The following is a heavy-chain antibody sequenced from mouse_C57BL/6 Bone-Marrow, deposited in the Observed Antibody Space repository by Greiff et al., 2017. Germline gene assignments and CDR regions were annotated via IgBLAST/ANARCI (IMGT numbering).Heavy chain of an antibody. CDR1: GYTFTDYY. V-gene: IGHV1-19*01. D-gene: IGHD2-4*01. Sequence: VQLKESGPVLVKPGASVKMSCKASGYTFTDYYMNWVKQSHGKSLEWIGVINPYNGGTSYNQKFKGKATLTVDKSSSTAYMELNSLTSEDSAVYYCAPIYYDYDVFAYWGQGTLVTVSA. CDR2: INPYNGGT. J-gene: IGHJ3*01. CDR3: APIYYDYDVFAY.